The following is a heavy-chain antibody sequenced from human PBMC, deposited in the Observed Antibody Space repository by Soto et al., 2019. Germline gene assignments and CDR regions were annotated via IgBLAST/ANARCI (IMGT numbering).Heavy chain of an antibody. Sequence: QVQLVESGGGVVQPGTSLRLSCAASGFTFSTYVMHWVRQAPGKGLEWVSFISHDGSKKQCADSVKGRFSISRDNSKNMLYLQMDILRLEETDVYYCAKDSSIHPFDYWGQGAIVAVSS. CDR2: ISHDGSKK. V-gene: IGHV3-30*18. CDR1: GFTFSTYV. CDR3: AKDSSIHPFDY. J-gene: IGHJ4*02. D-gene: IGHD2-2*01.